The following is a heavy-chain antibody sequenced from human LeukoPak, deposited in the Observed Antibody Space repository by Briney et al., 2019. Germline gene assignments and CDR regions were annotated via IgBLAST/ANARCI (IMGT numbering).Heavy chain of an antibody. V-gene: IGHV3-64*02. CDR1: GFTFSSYA. J-gene: IGHJ4*02. D-gene: IGHD4-17*01. CDR3: ARGAYGDYYFDY. CDR2: ISSNGGST. Sequence: GGSLRLSCAASGFTFSSYAMHRVRQAPGKGLEYVSAISSNGGSTYYADSVKGRFTISRDNSKNTLYLQMGSLRAEDMAVYYYARGAYGDYYFDYWGQGTLVTVSS.